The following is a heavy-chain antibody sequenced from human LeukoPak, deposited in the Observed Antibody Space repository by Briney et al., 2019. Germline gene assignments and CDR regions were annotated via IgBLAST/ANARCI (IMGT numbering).Heavy chain of an antibody. CDR1: GFTFSSYA. V-gene: IGHV3-30*18. J-gene: IGHJ4*02. D-gene: IGHD1-14*01. CDR3: AKETGDYVDY. Sequence: GRSLRLSCAASGFTFSSYAMQWVRQAPGKGLEWVAVISYDGTNKYYADSVKGRFTISRDNPKNTLYLQMNSLRAEDTAVYYCAKETGDYVDYWGQGTLVTVSS. CDR2: ISYDGTNK.